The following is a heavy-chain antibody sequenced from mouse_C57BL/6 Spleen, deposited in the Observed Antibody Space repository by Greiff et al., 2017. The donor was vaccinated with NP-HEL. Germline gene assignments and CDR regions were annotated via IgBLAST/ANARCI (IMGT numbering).Heavy chain of an antibody. CDR3: AASSSQSFFDY. V-gene: IGHV3-6*01. J-gene: IGHJ2*01. Sequence: DVKLQESGPGLVKPSQPLSLTCSVTGYSITSGYYWNWIRQFPGNKLEWMGYISYDGSNNYNPYLKNRISITRDTSKNQFFLKLNSVTTEDTATYYCAASSSQSFFDYWGQGTTLTVSS. CDR1: GYSITSGYY. D-gene: IGHD6-1*01. CDR2: ISYDGSN.